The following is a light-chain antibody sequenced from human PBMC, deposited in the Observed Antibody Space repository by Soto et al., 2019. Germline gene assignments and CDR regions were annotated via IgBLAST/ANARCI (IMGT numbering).Light chain of an antibody. Sequence: EVVMTQSPATLSVSPGERATLSCRASQSVNTNLAWYQQKPGQAPRVLIYAASTRATGIPDRFSGSGSGTDFTLTISSLQSEDFAVYYCQQHSHWPPWTFGQGTRVEIQ. J-gene: IGKJ1*01. CDR2: AAS. CDR1: QSVNTN. V-gene: IGKV3-15*01. CDR3: QQHSHWPPWT.